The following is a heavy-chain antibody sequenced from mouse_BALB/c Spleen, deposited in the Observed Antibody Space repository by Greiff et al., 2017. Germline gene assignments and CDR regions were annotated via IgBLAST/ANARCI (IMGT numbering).Heavy chain of an antibody. CDR3: ARWYGNYDAMDY. CDR1: GYAFTNYW. V-gene: IGHV1-63*01. J-gene: IGHJ4*01. CDR2: IYPGSGNT. Sequence: VQLQESGAELVRPGTSVKISCKASGYAFTNYWLGWVKQRPGHGLEWIGDIYPGSGNTYYNEKFKGKATLTADKSSSTAYMQLSSLTSEDSAVYFCARWYGNYDAMDYWGQGTSVTVSS. D-gene: IGHD2-10*02.